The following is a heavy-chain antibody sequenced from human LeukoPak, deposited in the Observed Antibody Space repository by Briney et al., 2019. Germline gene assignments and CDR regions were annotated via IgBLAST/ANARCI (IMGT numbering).Heavy chain of an antibody. D-gene: IGHD6-13*01. CDR3: ARDLMAAAGPYYFDY. V-gene: IGHV3-30*04. Sequence: PGGSLRLSCAASGFTFSSYAMHWVRQAPGKGLEWVAVISYDGSNKYYADSVKGRFTISRDNSKNTLYLQMNSLRAEDTAVYYCARDLMAAAGPYYFDYWGQGTLVTVSS. J-gene: IGHJ4*02. CDR2: ISYDGSNK. CDR1: GFTFSSYA.